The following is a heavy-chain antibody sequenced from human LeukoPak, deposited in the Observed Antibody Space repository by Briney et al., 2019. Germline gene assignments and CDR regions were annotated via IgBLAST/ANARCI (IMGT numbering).Heavy chain of an antibody. CDR3: ARCSSSGDCFYFDY. J-gene: IGHJ4*02. V-gene: IGHV5-51*01. CDR2: IWPGDSDA. CDR1: GYSFPSYW. Sequence: GESLKISCNGSGYSFPSYWIGWVRQVPGKGLEWMGIIWPGDSDARYSPSFQGQVTISVDKSIATAYMQWSTLKASDTAMYYCARCSSSGDCFYFDYWGQGSLVTVSS. D-gene: IGHD2-21*02.